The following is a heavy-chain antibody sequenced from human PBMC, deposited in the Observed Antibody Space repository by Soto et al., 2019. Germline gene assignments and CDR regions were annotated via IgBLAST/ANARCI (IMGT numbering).Heavy chain of an antibody. D-gene: IGHD6-6*01. CDR3: AGDGGGYSSSSTAYYFDY. Sequence: QVQLVESGGGVVQPGRSLRLSCAASGFTFSSYGMHWVRQAPGKGLEWVAVIWYDGSNKYYADSVKGRFTISRDNSKNPLYLQMNSLRAEDRAVYYCAGDGGGYSSSSTAYYFDYWGQGTLVTVSS. J-gene: IGHJ4*02. CDR2: IWYDGSNK. V-gene: IGHV3-33*01. CDR1: GFTFSSYG.